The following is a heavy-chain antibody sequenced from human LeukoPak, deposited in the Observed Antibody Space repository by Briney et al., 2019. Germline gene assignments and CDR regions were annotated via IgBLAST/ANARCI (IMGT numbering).Heavy chain of an antibody. J-gene: IGHJ4*02. CDR3: AKDSGWYLDY. V-gene: IGHV3-23*01. CDR2: ISGSGGGT. Sequence: PGGSLRLSCEGSGFTFSSYAMSWVRQAPGKGLEWVSGISGSGGGTYYADSVKGRFTVSGDKSKNTLYLQMNSLRAEDTAVYYCAKDSGWYLDYWGQGTLVTVSS. CDR1: GFTFSSYA. D-gene: IGHD6-19*01.